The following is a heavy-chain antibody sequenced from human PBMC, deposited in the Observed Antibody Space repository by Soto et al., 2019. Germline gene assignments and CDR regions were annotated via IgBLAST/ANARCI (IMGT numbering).Heavy chain of an antibody. CDR2: ISAYNGNT. D-gene: IGHD6-13*01. V-gene: IGHV1-18*01. J-gene: IGHJ3*02. Sequence: QVQLVQSGAEVKKPRASVKVSCKASGYTFTSYVISWVRQAPAQGLEWMGWISAYNGNTNYAQKLQGRVTMTTDTSTRTAYMELRSLRSDDTAVYYCARDYRGIAAAGATQIWGQGTMVTVSS. CDR1: GYTFTSYV. CDR3: ARDYRGIAAAGATQI.